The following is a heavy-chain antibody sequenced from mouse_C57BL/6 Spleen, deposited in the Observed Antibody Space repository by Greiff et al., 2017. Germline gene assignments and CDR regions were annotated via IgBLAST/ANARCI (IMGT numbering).Heavy chain of an antibody. Sequence: SGAELVRPGASVTLSCKASGYTFTDYEMHWVKQTPVHGLEWIGAIDPETGGTAYKQKFKGKAILTADKSSSTAYMELRSLSSEDSAVYCCTRGGRWLRYWCIDFWGTGTTVTVSS. CDR1: GYTFTDYE. D-gene: IGHD2-2*01. CDR3: TRGGRWLRYWCIDF. V-gene: IGHV1-15*01. CDR2: IDPETGGT. J-gene: IGHJ1*03.